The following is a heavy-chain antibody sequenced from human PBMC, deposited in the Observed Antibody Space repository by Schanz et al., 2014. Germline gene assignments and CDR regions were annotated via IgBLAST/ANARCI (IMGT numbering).Heavy chain of an antibody. CDR1: GFTFSTYA. V-gene: IGHV3-48*04. Sequence: VQLVESGGGLVQPGGSLRLSCAASGFTFSTYAMSWVRQAPGKGLEWVSYICSSGNTIYYADSVKGRFTISRDNAKNSLYLQMNSLSADDTAVFYCAKGMGYCSGGTCYDYYYYGLDVWGQGTTVTVSS. CDR2: ICSSGNTI. D-gene: IGHD2-15*01. J-gene: IGHJ6*02. CDR3: AKGMGYCSGGTCYDYYYYGLDV.